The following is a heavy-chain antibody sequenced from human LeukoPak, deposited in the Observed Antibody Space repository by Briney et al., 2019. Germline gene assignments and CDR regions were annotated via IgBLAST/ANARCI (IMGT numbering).Heavy chain of an antibody. CDR2: FDPEDGET. D-gene: IGHD5-18*01. V-gene: IGHV1-24*01. Sequence: ASVKVSCKASGYTFTTYGITWVRQAPGQGLEWMGGFDPEDGETIYAQKFQGRVTMTEDTSTDTAYMELSSLRSEDTAVYYCATEPIQLWLSGKYYFDYWGQGTLVTVSS. CDR1: GYTFTTYG. CDR3: ATEPIQLWLSGKYYFDY. J-gene: IGHJ4*02.